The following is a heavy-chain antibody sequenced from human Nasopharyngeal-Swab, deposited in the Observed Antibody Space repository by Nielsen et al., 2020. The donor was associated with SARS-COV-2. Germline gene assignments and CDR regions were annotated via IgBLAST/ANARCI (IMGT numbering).Heavy chain of an antibody. CDR2: ISWNTGSK. D-gene: IGHD6-13*01. J-gene: IGHJ4*02. CDR3: VKAAAAGPLYYFDY. V-gene: IGHV3-9*01. Sequence: SLQISCAASGFTSDDYAMHWVRHAPGKGLEWVSGISWNTGSKNYADSVRGRVTISRDNAKNSLYLQMNSLRPEDTALYYCVKAAAAGPLYYFDYWGQGTQVTVSS. CDR1: GFTSDDYA.